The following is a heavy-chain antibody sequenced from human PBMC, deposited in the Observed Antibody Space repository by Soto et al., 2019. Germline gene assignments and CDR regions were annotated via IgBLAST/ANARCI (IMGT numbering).Heavy chain of an antibody. Sequence: QVQLVESGGGVVQPGRSLRLSCAASGFTFSSYAMHWVRQAPGKGLEWVAVISYDGSNKYYADSVKGRFTISGDNSKNPLYLQMTSLRAEDTAVYYCARDKRDLRFLEWSYYFDYWGQGTLVTVSS. J-gene: IGHJ4*02. CDR1: GFTFSSYA. CDR2: ISYDGSNK. V-gene: IGHV3-30-3*01. D-gene: IGHD3-3*01. CDR3: ARDKRDLRFLEWSYYFDY.